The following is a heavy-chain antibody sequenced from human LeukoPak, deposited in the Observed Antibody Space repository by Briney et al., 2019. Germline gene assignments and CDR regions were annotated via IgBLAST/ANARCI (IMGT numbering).Heavy chain of an antibody. CDR1: GYTFTSYA. V-gene: IGHV1-3*04. D-gene: IGHD6-13*01. CDR3: ARGGSSFDY. CDR2: INTGNGNT. Sequence: ASVKVSCNASGYTFTSYAMHWVRQAPGQRLEWMGWINTGNGNTKYSQNFQGRVTMTRNTSISTAYMELSSLRSEDTAVYYCARGGSSFDYWGQGTLVTVSS. J-gene: IGHJ4*02.